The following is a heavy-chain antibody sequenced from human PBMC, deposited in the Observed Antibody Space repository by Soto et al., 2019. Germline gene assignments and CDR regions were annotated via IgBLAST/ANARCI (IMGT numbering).Heavy chain of an antibody. CDR2: IYYSGST. V-gene: IGHV4-59*01. CDR3: AREGGGASYYYYGMDV. Sequence: TSETLSLTCTVSGGSISSYYWSCIRQPPGKGLEWIGYIYYSGSTNYNPSLKSRVTISVDTSKNQFSLKLSSVTAADTAVYYCAREGGGASYYYYGMDVWGQGTTVTVSS. J-gene: IGHJ6*02. CDR1: GGSISSYY. D-gene: IGHD3-16*01.